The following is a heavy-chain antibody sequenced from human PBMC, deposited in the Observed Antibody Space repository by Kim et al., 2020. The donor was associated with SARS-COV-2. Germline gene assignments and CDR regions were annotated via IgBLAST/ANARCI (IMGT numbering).Heavy chain of an antibody. CDR3: AKERSGIVMVTATFDY. CDR2: ISYDGSNK. J-gene: IGHJ4*02. Sequence: GGSLRLSCAASGFTFRSYGMHWVRQAPGKGLERVAVISYDGSNKYYAASVKGRFTISRDNSMNTLYLQRNSQRAEDTAVYYCAKERSGIVMVTATFDYWGQGTLVTASS. CDR1: GFTFRSYG. D-gene: IGHD2-21*02. V-gene: IGHV3-30*18.